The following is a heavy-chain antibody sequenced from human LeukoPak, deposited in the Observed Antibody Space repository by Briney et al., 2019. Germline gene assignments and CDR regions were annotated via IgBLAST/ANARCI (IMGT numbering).Heavy chain of an antibody. V-gene: IGHV3-21*01. CDR3: ARDRVGIAAAGRAFDI. Sequence: GGSLRLSCAASGFTFSSYSMNWVRQAPGKGLEWVSSISSSSSYIYYADPVKGRFTISRDNAKNSLYLQMNSLRAEDTAVYYCARDRVGIAAAGRAFDIWGQGTMVTVSS. CDR1: GFTFSSYS. J-gene: IGHJ3*02. D-gene: IGHD6-13*01. CDR2: ISSSSSYI.